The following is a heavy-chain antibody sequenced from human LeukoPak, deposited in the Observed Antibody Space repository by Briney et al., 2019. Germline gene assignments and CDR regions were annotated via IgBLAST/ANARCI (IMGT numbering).Heavy chain of an antibody. CDR1: GFTFSSYA. D-gene: IGHD3-16*01. V-gene: IGHV3-30-3*01. Sequence: GGSLRLSWAASGFTFSSYAMHWVRQAPGKGLEWVAVISYDGSNKYYADSVKGRFTISRDNSKNTLYLQMNSLRAEDTAVYYCARGPLGGYYYYGMDVWGQGTTVTVSS. J-gene: IGHJ6*02. CDR2: ISYDGSNK. CDR3: ARGPLGGYYYYGMDV.